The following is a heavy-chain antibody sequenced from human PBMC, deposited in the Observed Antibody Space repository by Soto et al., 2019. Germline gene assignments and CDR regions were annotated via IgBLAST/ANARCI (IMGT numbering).Heavy chain of an antibody. CDR1: TFNSYS. V-gene: IGHV3-21*06. CDR2: ISSGSAYI. D-gene: IGHD1-26*01. Sequence: DVQLVESGGGLVKPGGSLRLSCTFTFNSYSLNWVRQASGKGLEWVSYISSGSAYIKYADSVKGRFTISRDNANNVLFLQMSSMRDADSAVYYCTRDQGGSYDSWFDPWGQGTLVTVSS. CDR3: TRDQGGSYDSWFDP. J-gene: IGHJ5*02.